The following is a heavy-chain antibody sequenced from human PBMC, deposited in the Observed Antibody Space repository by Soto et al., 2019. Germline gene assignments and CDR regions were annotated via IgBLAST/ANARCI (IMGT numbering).Heavy chain of an antibody. CDR1: GGSISSYY. V-gene: IGHV4-59*08. CDR3: ARRIAARGGGGYYYYYMDV. J-gene: IGHJ6*03. Sequence: QVQLQESGPGLVKPSETLSLTCTVSGGSISSYYWSWIRQPPGKGLEWIGYIYYSGSTNYNPSLKSRVTMSVDQARNRFSLKLSSVAGADTAVYYCARRIAARGGGGYYYYYMDVWGKGTTVTVSS. D-gene: IGHD6-6*01. CDR2: IYYSGST.